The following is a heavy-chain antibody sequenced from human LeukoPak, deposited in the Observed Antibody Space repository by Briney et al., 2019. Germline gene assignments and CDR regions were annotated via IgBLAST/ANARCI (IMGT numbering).Heavy chain of an antibody. Sequence: SETLSLTCTVSGGSISSGNYYWSWLRQPAGKGLEWIGRIYTRGSTKDTPSRRSRVTMSVDTSKNQFSLKLSSVTAADTAVYYCARVTCGGDCRAHYYYYYMDVWGKGTTVTISS. CDR3: ARVTCGGDCRAHYYYYYMDV. D-gene: IGHD2-21*02. V-gene: IGHV4-61*02. CDR2: IYTRGST. CDR1: GGSISSGNYY. J-gene: IGHJ6*03.